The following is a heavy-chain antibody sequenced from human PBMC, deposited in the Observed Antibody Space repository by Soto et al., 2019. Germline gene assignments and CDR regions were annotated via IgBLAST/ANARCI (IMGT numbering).Heavy chain of an antibody. CDR2: ISGSGGST. V-gene: IGHV3-23*01. CDR3: AKSPSIVGVVAATSGYYGMDV. Sequence: EVQLLESGGGLVQPGGSLRLSCAASGFTFSSYAMSWVRQAPGKGLEWVSAISGSGGSTYYADSVKGRFTISRDNSKNTLDLQMNSLRAEDTAVYYCAKSPSIVGVVAATSGYYGMDVWGQGTTVTVSS. J-gene: IGHJ6*02. D-gene: IGHD2-15*01. CDR1: GFTFSSYA.